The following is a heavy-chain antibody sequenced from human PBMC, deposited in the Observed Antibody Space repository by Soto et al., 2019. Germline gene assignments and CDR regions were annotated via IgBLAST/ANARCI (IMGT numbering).Heavy chain of an antibody. D-gene: IGHD1-26*01. Sequence: GASVKVSCKASGYTFTNFAMHWVRQAPGQRLEWMGWINPGNGNTQYSQKLQGRVTITRDTSASTTNMELSSLRSEDTAVYYCTRGGGRYGYYFDRWGQGTLVTVSS. CDR1: GYTFTNFA. CDR3: TRGGGRYGYYFDR. V-gene: IGHV1-3*01. J-gene: IGHJ4*02. CDR2: INPGNGNT.